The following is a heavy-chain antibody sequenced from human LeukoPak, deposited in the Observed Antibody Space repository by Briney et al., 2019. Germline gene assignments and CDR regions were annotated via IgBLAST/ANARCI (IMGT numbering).Heavy chain of an antibody. D-gene: IGHD6-6*01. CDR2: IWYDEITK. V-gene: IGHV3-33*01. Sequence: QPGGSLRLSCVASGFTFRSYGIHWVRQAPGKGLEWLAFIWYDEITKNYADSVKGRFTISRDNSKNTLYVQMNSLRAEDTAVYYCASSIAARPRWFDPWGQGTLVTVSS. CDR1: GFTFRSYG. CDR3: ASSIAARPRWFDP. J-gene: IGHJ5*02.